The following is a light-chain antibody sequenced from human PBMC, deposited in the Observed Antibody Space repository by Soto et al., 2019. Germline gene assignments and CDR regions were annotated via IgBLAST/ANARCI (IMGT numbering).Light chain of an antibody. CDR1: QDISSA. CDR2: NAS. CDR3: QQFKSFPPET. V-gene: IGKV1-13*02. J-gene: IGKJ4*01. Sequence: AVQVTQSPSSLSASVGDRVTITCRASQDISSALVWYQQKPGKVPKLLIYNASSLESGVPSRFSGSGSGTDFTLTISGLQPEDLATYCCQQFKSFPPETFGGGTKVEI.